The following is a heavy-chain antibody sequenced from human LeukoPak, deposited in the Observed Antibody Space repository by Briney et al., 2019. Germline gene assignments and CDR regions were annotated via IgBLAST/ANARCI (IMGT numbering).Heavy chain of an antibody. CDR3: ARKYYDILTGEFDGPCGMDV. D-gene: IGHD3-9*01. V-gene: IGHV3-21*01. CDR2: ISSSSSYI. Sequence: PGGSLRLSCAASGFTFSSYSMNWVRQAPGKGLEWVSTISSSSSYIYYADSVKGRFTISRDNAKNSPYLQMNSLRAEDTAVYYCARKYYDILTGEFDGPCGMDVWGQGTTVTVSS. CDR1: GFTFSSYS. J-gene: IGHJ6*02.